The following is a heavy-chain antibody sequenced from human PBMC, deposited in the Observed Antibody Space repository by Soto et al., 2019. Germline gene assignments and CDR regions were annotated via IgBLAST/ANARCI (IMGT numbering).Heavy chain of an antibody. CDR1: GFTFSSYA. CDR2: ISGSGGST. D-gene: IGHD3-22*01. V-gene: IGHV3-23*01. CDR3: AKDLDANHYDSSGYPNPDY. J-gene: IGHJ4*02. Sequence: EVKLLESGGGLVQPGGSLRLSCAASGFTFSSYAMSWVRQAPGKGLEWVSSISGSGGSTYYAGSVKGRFTISRDSSQNTLYLQINSMSAEDTAVYYCAKDLDANHYDSSGYPNPDYWGPGTLVTVFS.